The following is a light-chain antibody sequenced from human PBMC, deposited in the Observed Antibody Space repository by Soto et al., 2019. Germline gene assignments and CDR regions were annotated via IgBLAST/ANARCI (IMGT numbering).Light chain of an antibody. J-gene: IGLJ1*01. CDR2: EVT. CDR3: CSYTSSRTYV. Sequence: QSALTQPASVSGSPGQSITISCTGTSSDVGAYIYVSWYQHHPGKAPKVMIYEVTNRPSGVSDRFSGSESGNTASLTISGLQAEDEADYYCCSYTSSRTYVFGTGTKGTVL. CDR1: SSDVGAYIY. V-gene: IGLV2-14*01.